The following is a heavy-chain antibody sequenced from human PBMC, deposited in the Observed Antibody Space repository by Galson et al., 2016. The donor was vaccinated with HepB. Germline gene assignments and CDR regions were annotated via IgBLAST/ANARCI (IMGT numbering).Heavy chain of an antibody. Sequence: SLRLSCAASGFAFSSYAMSWVRQAPGKGLEWVSAICFSGNTTYYADSVKGRFTISRDNSRNTLHLQMNSLTAEDTAIYYCANLRGGYSGPRYYDHYNGMDVWGQGTTVTVSS. V-gene: IGHV3-23*01. CDR1: GFAFSSYA. J-gene: IGHJ6*02. CDR2: ICFSGNTT. D-gene: IGHD5-12*01. CDR3: ANLRGGYSGPRYYDHYNGMDV.